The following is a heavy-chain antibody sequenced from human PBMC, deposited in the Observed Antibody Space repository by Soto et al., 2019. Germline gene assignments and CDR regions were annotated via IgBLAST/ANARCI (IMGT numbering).Heavy chain of an antibody. CDR2: ISYDGSNK. CDR3: ARDRGVVVVVATVYYYYYGMDV. CDR1: GFTFSSYA. Sequence: LRLSCAASGFTFSSYAMHWVRQAPGNGLEWVAVISYDGSNKYYADSVKGRFTISRDNSKNTLYLQMNSLRAEDTAVYYCARDRGVVVVVATVYYYYYGMDVWGQGTTVTVS. D-gene: IGHD2-15*01. V-gene: IGHV3-30-3*01. J-gene: IGHJ6*02.